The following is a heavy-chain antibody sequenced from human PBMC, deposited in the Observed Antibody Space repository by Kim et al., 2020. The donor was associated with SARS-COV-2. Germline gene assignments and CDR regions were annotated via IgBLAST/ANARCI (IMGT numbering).Heavy chain of an antibody. CDR1: GGSISSSSYY. D-gene: IGHD3-10*01. CDR3: ARVRVLLWFGEFVHDAFDI. CDR2: IYYSGST. V-gene: IGHV4-39*07. J-gene: IGHJ3*02. Sequence: SETLSLTCTVSGGSISSSSYYWGWIRQPPGKGLEWIGSIYYSGSTYYNPSLKSRVTISVDTSKNQFSLKLSSVTAADTAVYYCARVRVLLWFGEFVHDAFDIWGHGTMVTVSS.